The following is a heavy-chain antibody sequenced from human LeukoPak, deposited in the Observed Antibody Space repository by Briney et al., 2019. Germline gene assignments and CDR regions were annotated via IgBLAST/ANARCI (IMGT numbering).Heavy chain of an antibody. CDR1: GFTFSSYA. Sequence: GGSLRLSCAASGFTFSSYAMNWVRQAPGKGLEWVSSVVGSGGSTYYADSVEGRFTISRDNSQNTLYLQMNSARAEDTAVYYCAKAQLSSGWYYFDPWGRGTLVTVSS. V-gene: IGHV3-23*01. J-gene: IGHJ2*01. D-gene: IGHD6-19*01. CDR2: VVGSGGST. CDR3: AKAQLSSGWYYFDP.